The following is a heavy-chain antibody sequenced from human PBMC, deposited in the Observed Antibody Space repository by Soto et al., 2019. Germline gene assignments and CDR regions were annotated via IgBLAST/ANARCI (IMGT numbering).Heavy chain of an antibody. CDR2: IIPIFGTA. D-gene: IGHD5-18*01. V-gene: IGHV1-69*13. CDR1: GGTFSSYA. J-gene: IGHJ6*02. Sequence: SVKVSCKACGGTFSSYAISWVRQAPGQGLEWMGGIIPIFGTANYAQKFQGRVTITADESTSTAYMELSSLRSEDTAVYYCAREKSQAEHVDTAMAYYYYYGMDVWGQGTTVTVSS. CDR3: AREKSQAEHVDTAMAYYYYYGMDV.